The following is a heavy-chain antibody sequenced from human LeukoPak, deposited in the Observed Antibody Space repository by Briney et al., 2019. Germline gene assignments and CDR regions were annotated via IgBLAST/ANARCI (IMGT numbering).Heavy chain of an antibody. CDR2: IKQDGSEK. CDR3: ASDVRWYSDY. CDR1: GFTFGVYW. Sequence: GGSLRLSCAASGFTFGVYWMTWVRQAPGKRPEWVAHIKQDGSEKYYVDSVKGRFTISRDNAKNSLYLQMNSLSAEDTAVYYCASDVRWYSDYWGQGTLVTVSS. D-gene: IGHD5-24*01. V-gene: IGHV3-7*01. J-gene: IGHJ4*02.